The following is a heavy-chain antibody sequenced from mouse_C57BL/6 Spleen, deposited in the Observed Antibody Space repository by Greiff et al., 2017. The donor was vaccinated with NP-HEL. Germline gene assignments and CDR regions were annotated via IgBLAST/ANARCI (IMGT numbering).Heavy chain of an antibody. CDR2: IYPGSGST. J-gene: IGHJ3*01. Sequence: VQLQQPGAELVKPGASVKMSCKASGYPFTSYWITWVKQRPGQGLEWIGDIYPGSGSTNYNEKFKSKATLTVDTSSSTAYMQLSSLTSEDSAVYYCARRGYYGSSYGAWFAYWGQGTLVTVSA. CDR3: ARRGYYGSSYGAWFAY. V-gene: IGHV1-55*01. CDR1: GYPFTSYW. D-gene: IGHD1-1*01.